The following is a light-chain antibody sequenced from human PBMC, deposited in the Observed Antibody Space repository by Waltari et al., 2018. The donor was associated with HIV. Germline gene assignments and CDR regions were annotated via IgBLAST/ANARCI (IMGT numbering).Light chain of an antibody. V-gene: IGKV3D-15*01. CDR3: QQYNDWPQT. Sequence: ELVMTPSPATLSVSPGESVTLPCRASPSVPTNLVWFQQSVTSNLAWYQQKPGQAPRLLIYAASTRVTGIPARFSGSGSGTEFTLTISSLQSEDFAVYYCQQYNDWPQTFGQGTKVEIK. CDR1: PSVPTNLVWFQQSVTSN. CDR2: AAS. J-gene: IGKJ1*01.